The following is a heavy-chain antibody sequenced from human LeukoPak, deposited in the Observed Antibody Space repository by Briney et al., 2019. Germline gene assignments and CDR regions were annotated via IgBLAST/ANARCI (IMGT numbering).Heavy chain of an antibody. V-gene: IGHV3-33*08. CDR1: GFSFSSYG. CDR3: ARAYDFWSGEPYFDY. Sequence: GGSLRLSCAASGFSFSSYGMHWARQAPGKGLEWVAVIWYDGSNKYYADSVKGRFTISRDNSKNTLYLQMNSLRAEDTAVYYCARAYDFWSGEPYFDYWGQGTLVTVSS. D-gene: IGHD3-3*01. J-gene: IGHJ4*02. CDR2: IWYDGSNK.